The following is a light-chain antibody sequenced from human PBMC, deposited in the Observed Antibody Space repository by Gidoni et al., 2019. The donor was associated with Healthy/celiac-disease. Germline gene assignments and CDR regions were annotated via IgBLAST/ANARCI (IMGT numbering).Light chain of an antibody. CDR1: SSNIGSNC. Sequence: QSVLTQPPSASGTPGQRVTISCSGSSSNIGSNCVYWYQQLPGTAPKLLIYSNNQRPSGVPDRFSGSKSGTSASLAISGLRSEDEADYYCAAWDDSLSVLYVFGTGTKVTVL. V-gene: IGLV1-47*02. CDR2: SNN. J-gene: IGLJ1*01. CDR3: AAWDDSLSVLYV.